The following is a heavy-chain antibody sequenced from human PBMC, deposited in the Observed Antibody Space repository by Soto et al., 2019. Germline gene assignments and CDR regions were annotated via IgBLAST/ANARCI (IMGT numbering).Heavy chain of an antibody. J-gene: IGHJ6*02. CDR3: ATILYYYDSSGYYPPSSYYYYGMDV. CDR2: IDPSDSYT. D-gene: IGHD3-22*01. V-gene: IGHV5-10-1*01. Sequence: EYLKISCKGSGYSFTSYWISWVRQMPGKGLEWMGGIDPSDSYTNYSPSFQGHVTISADKSISTAYLQWSSLKASDTAMYYCATILYYYDSSGYYPPSSYYYYGMDVWGQGTTVTVSS. CDR1: GYSFTSYW.